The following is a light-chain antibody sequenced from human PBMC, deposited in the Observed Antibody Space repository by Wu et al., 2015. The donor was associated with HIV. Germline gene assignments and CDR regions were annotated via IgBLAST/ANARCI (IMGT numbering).Light chain of an antibody. CDR2: AAS. CDR3: QQYYNYPWT. Sequence: AIRITQSPSSLSASTGDRVTITCRASQDISTYLAWYQQKPGKPPNLLIYAASNLQSGAPSRFSGSGSGTDFTLTISCLQSEDFATYYCQQYYNYPWTFGQGTRVEIK. V-gene: IGKV1-8*01. J-gene: IGKJ1*01. CDR1: QDISTY.